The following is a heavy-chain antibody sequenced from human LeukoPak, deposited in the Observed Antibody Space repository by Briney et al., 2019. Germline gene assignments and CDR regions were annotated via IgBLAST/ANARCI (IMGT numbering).Heavy chain of an antibody. J-gene: IGHJ4*02. CDR2: IYLSGSI. Sequence: SETLSLTCTVSGGSIITYFWSWIRHPAGKGLQWIGRIYLSGSIDYSTSLKSRVTLSVDTSKKQLSLMLSSVTAAVTAVYYCARDRYGGIIDSWGQGTLVSVSS. V-gene: IGHV4-4*07. D-gene: IGHD1-1*01. CDR3: ARDRYGGIIDS. CDR1: GGSIITYF.